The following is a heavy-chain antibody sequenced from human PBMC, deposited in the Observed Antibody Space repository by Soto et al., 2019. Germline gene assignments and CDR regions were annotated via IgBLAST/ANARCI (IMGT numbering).Heavy chain of an antibody. J-gene: IGHJ5*02. CDR2: IYYSGST. CDR3: ARLWFGELNLNWSDP. CDR1: GGSISSGDYY. V-gene: IGHV4-30-4*01. Sequence: PSETLSLTCTVSGGSISSGDYYWSWIRQPPGKGLEWIGYIYYSGSTYYNPSLKSRVTISVDTSKNQFSLKLSSVTAADTAVYYCARLWFGELNLNWSDPWGQGTLVTVSS. D-gene: IGHD3-10*01.